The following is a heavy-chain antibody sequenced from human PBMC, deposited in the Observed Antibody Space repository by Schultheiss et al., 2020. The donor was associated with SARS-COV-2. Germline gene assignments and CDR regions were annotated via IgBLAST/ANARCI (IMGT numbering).Heavy chain of an antibody. CDR1: GYSISSGYY. V-gene: IGHV4-38-2*02. Sequence: SETLSLTCTVSGYSISSGYYWGWIRQPPGKGLEWIGEINHSGSTNYNPSLKSRVTISVDTSKNQFSLKLSSVTAADTAVYYCARDLLGCSGGSCYSAFDIWGQGTMVTVSS. D-gene: IGHD2-15*01. CDR2: INHSGST. J-gene: IGHJ3*02. CDR3: ARDLLGCSGGSCYSAFDI.